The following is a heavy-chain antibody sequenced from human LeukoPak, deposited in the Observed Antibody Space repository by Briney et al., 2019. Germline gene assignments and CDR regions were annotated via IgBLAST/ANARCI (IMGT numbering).Heavy chain of an antibody. CDR1: GFTFSNAW. CDR2: IKSKTDGGTT. Sequence: GGSLRLSCAASGFTFSNAWMSWVRQAPGKGLEWVGRIKSKTDGGTTDYAAPVKGRFTISRDNSKNTLYLQMNSLRAADTAVYYCARYTSGWTSFDYWGQGTLVTVSS. CDR3: ARYTSGWTSFDY. D-gene: IGHD6-19*01. V-gene: IGHV3-15*01. J-gene: IGHJ4*02.